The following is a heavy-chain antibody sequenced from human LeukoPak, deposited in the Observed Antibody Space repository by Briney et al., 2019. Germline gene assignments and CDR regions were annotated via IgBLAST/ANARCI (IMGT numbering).Heavy chain of an antibody. V-gene: IGHV4-4*02. Sequence: PSETLSLTCAVSGGSISSNNWWCWVRQPPGKGLEWIGEIFHGGSTNYNPSLKSRVTISVDTSKNQFSLKLSSVTAADTAVYYCTGGYDWVDYWGQGTLVTVSS. J-gene: IGHJ4*02. CDR1: GGSISSNNW. D-gene: IGHD5-12*01. CDR3: TGGYDWVDY. CDR2: IFHGGST.